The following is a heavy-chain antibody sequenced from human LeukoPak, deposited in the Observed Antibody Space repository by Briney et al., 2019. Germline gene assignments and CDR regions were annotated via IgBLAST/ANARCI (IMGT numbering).Heavy chain of an antibody. CDR1: GGSISSSSHY. D-gene: IGHD6-13*01. J-gene: IGHJ4*02. CDR3: ARLDIAAASHIDY. CDR2: IYYSGST. Sequence: PSETLSLTCTVSGGSISSSSHYWGWIRQPPGKGLEWIGSIYYSGSTYYNPSLKSRVTISVDTSKNQFSLKLSSVTAADTAVYYCARLDIAAASHIDYWGQGTLVTVSS. V-gene: IGHV4-39*01.